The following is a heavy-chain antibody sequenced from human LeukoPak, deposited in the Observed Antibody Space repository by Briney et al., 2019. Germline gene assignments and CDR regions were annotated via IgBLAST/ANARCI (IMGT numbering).Heavy chain of an antibody. D-gene: IGHD3-10*01. J-gene: IGHJ4*02. CDR3: AKDRAGGLPYYFDY. CDR2: ISGSGGST. CDR1: GFTFSSYA. V-gene: IGHV3-23*01. Sequence: GGSLRLSCAASGFTFSSYAMSWVRQAPGKGLEWVSGISGSGGSTFYADSVKGRFTISRDNSKNTLYVQMNSLRAEDTAVYYCAKDRAGGLPYYFDYWGQGTLVTVSS.